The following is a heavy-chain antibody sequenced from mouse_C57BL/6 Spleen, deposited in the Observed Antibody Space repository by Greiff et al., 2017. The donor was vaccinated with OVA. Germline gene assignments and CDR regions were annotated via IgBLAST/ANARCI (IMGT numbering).Heavy chain of an antibody. CDR3: ARLTGTLFDY. V-gene: IGHV1-81*01. D-gene: IGHD4-1*01. Sequence: VQLQQSGAELARPGASVKLSCKASGYTFTSYGISWVKQRTGQGLEWIGEIYPRSGNTYYNEKFKGKATLTADKSSSTAYIELRSLTSEDSAVYFCARLTGTLFDYWGQGTTRTVSS. CDR1: GYTFTSYG. J-gene: IGHJ2*01. CDR2: IYPRSGNT.